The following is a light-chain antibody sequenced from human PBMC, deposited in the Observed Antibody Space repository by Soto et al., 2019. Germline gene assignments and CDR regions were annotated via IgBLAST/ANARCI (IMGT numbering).Light chain of an antibody. CDR3: QKYDSVPVT. Sequence: DIKMTQSTSSLSASVGDRVTITCRASQGISNYLAWYQQEPGKVPKLLIYAASTLQSGVASRFSGSGSGTEFTLTISSLQPEDVATYYCQKYDSVPVTFGQGTRLEIK. V-gene: IGKV1-27*01. CDR2: AAS. CDR1: QGISNY. J-gene: IGKJ5*01.